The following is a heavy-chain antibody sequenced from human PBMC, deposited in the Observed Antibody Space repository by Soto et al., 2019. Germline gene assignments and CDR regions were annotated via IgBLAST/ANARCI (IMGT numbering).Heavy chain of an antibody. CDR3: ARDGPHRDGYNIYYYYGMDV. CDR1: GGSISSGGYY. Sequence: QVQLQESGPGLVKPSQTLSLTCTVSGGSISSGGYYWSWIRQHPGKGLEWIGYIYYSGSTYYNPSLKSRVTISVDTSKNQCSLKLSSVTAADTAVYYCARDGPHRDGYNIYYYYGMDVWGQGTTVTVSS. V-gene: IGHV4-31*03. CDR2: IYYSGST. D-gene: IGHD5-12*01. J-gene: IGHJ6*02.